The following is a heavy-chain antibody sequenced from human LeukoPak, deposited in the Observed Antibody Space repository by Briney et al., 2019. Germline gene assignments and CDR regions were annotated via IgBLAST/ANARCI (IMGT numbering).Heavy chain of an antibody. V-gene: IGHV4-61*02. CDR3: ARERLQWRNYYYMHV. CDR1: GGSISSGSYY. CDR2: IYTSGST. D-gene: IGHD4-11*01. J-gene: IGHJ6*03. Sequence: SETLSLTCTVSGGSISSGSYYWSWIRQPAGKGLEWIGRIYTSGSTNYNPSLKSRVTISVDTSKNQFSLKLSSVTAADTAVYYCARERLQWRNYYYMHVWGKGTTVTVSS.